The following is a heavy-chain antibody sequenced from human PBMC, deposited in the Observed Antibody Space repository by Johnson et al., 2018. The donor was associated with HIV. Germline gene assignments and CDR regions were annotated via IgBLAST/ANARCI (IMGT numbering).Heavy chain of an antibody. CDR2: IRYDGSNK. V-gene: IGHV3-30*02. CDR1: GFTFSSYG. J-gene: IGHJ3*02. Sequence: QVQLVESGGGLVQPGGSLRLSCAASGFTFSSYGMHWVRQAPGKGLEWVAFIRYDGSNKYYADSVKGRFTISRDNSKNTLYLQMNSLRAEDTAVYYCAKDRGLLDAFDIWGQGTMVTVSS. CDR3: AKDRGLLDAFDI.